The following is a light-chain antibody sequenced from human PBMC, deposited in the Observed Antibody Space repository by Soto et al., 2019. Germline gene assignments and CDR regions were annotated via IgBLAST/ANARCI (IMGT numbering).Light chain of an antibody. CDR3: GTCDTSLSAGV. V-gene: IGLV1-51*01. J-gene: IGLJ3*02. Sequence: QSVLTQPPSVSAAPGQRVTISCSGSSSNIATNYVSWYQHLPGAAPTLLICDDTKRPSGIPDRFSGSKYGTSATLDITGLQTGDEADYYCGTCDTSLSAGVFGGGTKVTVL. CDR2: DDT. CDR1: SSNIATNY.